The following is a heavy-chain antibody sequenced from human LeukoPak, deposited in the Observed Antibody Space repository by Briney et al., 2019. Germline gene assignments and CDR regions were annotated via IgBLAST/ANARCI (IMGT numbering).Heavy chain of an antibody. CDR2: IVVGSGNT. V-gene: IGHV1-58*01. D-gene: IGHD3-22*01. CDR1: GFTFTSSA. J-gene: IGHJ4*02. CDR3: AMYYYDSSGYYSNDY. Sequence: SVKVSCKASGFTFTSSAVQWARQARGQRLEWIGWIVVGSGNTNYAQKFQERVTITRDMSTSTAYMELSSLRSEDTAVYYCAMYYYDSSGYYSNDYWGQGTLVTVSS.